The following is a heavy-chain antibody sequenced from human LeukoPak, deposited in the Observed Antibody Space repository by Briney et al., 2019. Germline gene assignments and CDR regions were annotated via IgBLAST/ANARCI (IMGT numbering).Heavy chain of an antibody. CDR1: RGTFISYA. V-gene: IGHV1-69*01. Sequence: ASVKVSRKASRGTFISYAIIWVRQPPGQGLEWMGGIIPTFGTANYAQKFQGRVTITGDESTSTAYIDLSSLRSEDTAVYYCARDQSVRLLQTSSTYFKHVFAIWGQGSMVTVSS. D-gene: IGHD6-13*01. CDR3: ARDQSVRLLQTSSTYFKHVFAI. CDR2: IIPTFGTA. J-gene: IGHJ3*02.